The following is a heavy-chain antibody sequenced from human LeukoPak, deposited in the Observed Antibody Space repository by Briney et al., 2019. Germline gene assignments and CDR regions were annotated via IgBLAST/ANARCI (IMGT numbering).Heavy chain of an antibody. CDR2: INPNSGGT. D-gene: IGHD3-16*01. Sequence: ASVKVSCKASGYTFTGYYMHWVRQAPGQGLEWMGWINPNSGGTNYAQKFQGRFTISRDNSKNTLYLQMNSLRAEDTAVYYCARDLLKSYDYVWGSYLQDWGQGTLVTVSS. J-gene: IGHJ4*02. CDR1: GYTFTGYY. CDR3: ARDLLKSYDYVWGSYLQD. V-gene: IGHV1-2*02.